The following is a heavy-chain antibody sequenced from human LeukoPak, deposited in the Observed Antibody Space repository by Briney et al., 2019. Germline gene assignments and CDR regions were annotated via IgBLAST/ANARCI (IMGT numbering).Heavy chain of an antibody. Sequence: SETLSLTCTVSGGSISSYYWSWIRQPPGKGLEWIGYIYYSGSTNYNPSLKSRVTISVDTSKNQFSLKLSSVTAADTAVCYRARAPRAHYDLDYWGQGTLVTVSS. CDR2: IYYSGST. CDR3: ARAPRAHYDLDY. J-gene: IGHJ4*02. V-gene: IGHV4-59*01. CDR1: GGSISSYY. D-gene: IGHD3-22*01.